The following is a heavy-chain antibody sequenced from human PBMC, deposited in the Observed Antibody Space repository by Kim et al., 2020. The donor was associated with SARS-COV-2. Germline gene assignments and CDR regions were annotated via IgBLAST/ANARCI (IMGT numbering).Heavy chain of an antibody. J-gene: IGHJ4*02. V-gene: IGHV3-66*01. CDR3: ARGATNWPFDY. CDR1: GFTVNSFY. D-gene: IGHD7-27*01. Sequence: GGSLRLSCAASGFTVNSFYMTWVRQAPGKGLEWVSVIYGDGSNTYSDSAMGRCIISSKNSTNTPHFQLNSLRAADTAAYYCARGATNWPFDYWGPGTL. CDR2: IYGDGSN.